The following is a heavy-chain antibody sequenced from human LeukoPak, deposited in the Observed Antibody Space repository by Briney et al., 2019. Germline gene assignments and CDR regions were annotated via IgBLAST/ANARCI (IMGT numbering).Heavy chain of an antibody. CDR1: GFTFSSYS. V-gene: IGHV3-48*01. D-gene: IGHD6-13*01. CDR3: TTGYSSSSYAFDI. CDR2: ISSSSSTI. Sequence: PGGSLRLSCAASGFTFSSYSMNWVRQAPGKGLEWVSYISSSSSTIYYADSVKGRFTISRGNAKNSLYLQMNSLRAEDTAVYYCTTGYSSSSYAFDIWGQGTMVTVSS. J-gene: IGHJ3*02.